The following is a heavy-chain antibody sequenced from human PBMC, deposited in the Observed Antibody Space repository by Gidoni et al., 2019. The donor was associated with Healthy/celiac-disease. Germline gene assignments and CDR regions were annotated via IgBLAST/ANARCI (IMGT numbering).Heavy chain of an antibody. Sequence: QVQLVESGGGVVQPGRSLRLSCAASGFTFSSYAMHWVRQAPGKGLEWVAVISYDGSNKYYADSVKGRFTISRDNSKNTLYLQMNSLRAEDTAVYYCARIVAAPRTYYFDYWGQGTLVTVSS. CDR2: ISYDGSNK. CDR3: ARIVAAPRTYYFDY. J-gene: IGHJ4*02. D-gene: IGHD5-12*01. CDR1: GFTFSSYA. V-gene: IGHV3-30-3*01.